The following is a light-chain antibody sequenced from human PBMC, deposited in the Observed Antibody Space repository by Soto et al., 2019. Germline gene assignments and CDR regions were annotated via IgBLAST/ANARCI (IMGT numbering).Light chain of an antibody. V-gene: IGLV2-14*01. CDR3: TSYTTTGTWV. CDR2: NGN. Sequence: QSALTQPASVSGSPGQSITISCTGTSSDVGGYNYVSWYQQHPGKAPKLMIYNGNDRPSGVSNRFSGSKSGNTASLTISGLQAEDEADYYCTSYTTTGTWVFGGGTKLTVL. CDR1: SSDVGGYNY. J-gene: IGLJ3*02.